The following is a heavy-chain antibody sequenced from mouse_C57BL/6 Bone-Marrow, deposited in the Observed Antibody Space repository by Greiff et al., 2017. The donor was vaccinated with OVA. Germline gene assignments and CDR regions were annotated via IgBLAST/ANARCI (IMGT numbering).Heavy chain of an antibody. V-gene: IGHV1-72*01. J-gene: IGHJ4*01. CDR1: GYTFTSYW. Sequence: QVQLQQPGAELVKPGASVKLSCKASGYTFTSYWMHWVKQRPGRGLEWIGRIDPNSGGTKYNEKFKSKATLTVDKTSSTAYMQLSSLTSEDSAVYYCARTRPYDGYYDYYAMDYWGQGTSVTVSS. CDR3: ARTRPYDGYYDYYAMDY. D-gene: IGHD2-3*01. CDR2: IDPNSGGT.